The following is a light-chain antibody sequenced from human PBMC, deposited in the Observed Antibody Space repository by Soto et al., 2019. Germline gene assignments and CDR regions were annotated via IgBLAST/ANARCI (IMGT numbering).Light chain of an antibody. CDR1: QSVSSR. CDR2: GAS. Sequence: EIVMTQSPATLSVSPGEGATLSCRASQSVSSRLAWYQQKPGQSPRLLIYGASARVTGVPGRFTGSGSETEFTLTISSLQSEDFAIYYCQQYNDWPRTFGQGTKVEIK. CDR3: QQYNDWPRT. J-gene: IGKJ1*01. V-gene: IGKV3-15*01.